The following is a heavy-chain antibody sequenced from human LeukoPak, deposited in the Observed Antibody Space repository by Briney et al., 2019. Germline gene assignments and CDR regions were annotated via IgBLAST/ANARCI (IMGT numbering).Heavy chain of an antibody. Sequence: SGGSLRLSCAASGFTSSSYGMHWVRQAPGKGLEWVAVISYDGSNKYYADSVKGRFTISRDNSKNTLYLQMNSLRAEDTAVYYCRVVITTTDYWGQGTLVTVSS. CDR3: RVVITTTDY. CDR1: GFTSSSYG. V-gene: IGHV3-30*03. CDR2: ISYDGSNK. J-gene: IGHJ4*02. D-gene: IGHD3-22*01.